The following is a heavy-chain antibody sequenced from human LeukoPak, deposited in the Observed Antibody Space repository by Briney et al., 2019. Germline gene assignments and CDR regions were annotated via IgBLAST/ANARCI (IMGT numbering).Heavy chain of an antibody. D-gene: IGHD2-15*01. Sequence: SQTLSLTCTVSGGSISSGSYYWSWIRQPAGKGLEWIGRIYTSGSTNYNPSLKSRVTISVDTSKNQFSLKLRSVTAADTAVYYCARHALLHGGSYWGQGTLVTVSS. V-gene: IGHV4-61*02. CDR1: GGSISSGSYY. J-gene: IGHJ4*02. CDR2: IYTSGST. CDR3: ARHALLHGGSY.